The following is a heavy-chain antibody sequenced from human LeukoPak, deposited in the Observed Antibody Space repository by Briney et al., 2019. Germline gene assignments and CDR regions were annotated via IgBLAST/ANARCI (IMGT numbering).Heavy chain of an antibody. CDR2: LYYGGST. D-gene: IGHD4-17*01. CDR3: ARVEVTTPLDAFDI. CDR1: SASITSSPYF. Sequence: PSETLSLTCTVSSASITSSPYFWGWIRQSPGKGLEWIGSLYYGGSTYYNPSLKSRVTISVDTSKNHFSLNLSSVTAADAAVYYCARVEVTTPLDAFDIWGQGTMVTVSS. V-gene: IGHV4-39*07. J-gene: IGHJ3*02.